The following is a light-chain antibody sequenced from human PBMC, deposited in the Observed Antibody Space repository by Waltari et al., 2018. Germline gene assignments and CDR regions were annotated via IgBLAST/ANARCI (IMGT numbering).Light chain of an antibody. J-gene: IGLJ3*02. V-gene: IGLV2-14*03. Sequence: WYQQHPGKAPKVVIYDVTERPSGVSNRFSDSKSGSTASLTISGLQTEDEADYYCSSRTNSITWVFGGGTKVTVL. CDR2: DVT. CDR3: SSRTNSITWV.